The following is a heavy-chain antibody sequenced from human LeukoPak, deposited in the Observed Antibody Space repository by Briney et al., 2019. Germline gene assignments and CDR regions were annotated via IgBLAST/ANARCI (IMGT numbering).Heavy chain of an antibody. CDR3: AKPMTTVTPFDY. D-gene: IGHD4-17*01. V-gene: IGHV3-30*02. Sequence: GALRLSCAASGFTFHNYGMHWVRQAPGKGLEWVAFIRYDGSNKYYAESVKGRFTISRDDSKNTLYLQMKSLRAEDTAVYYCAKPMTTVTPFDYWGQGTLVTVSS. CDR2: IRYDGSNK. J-gene: IGHJ4*02. CDR1: GFTFHNYG.